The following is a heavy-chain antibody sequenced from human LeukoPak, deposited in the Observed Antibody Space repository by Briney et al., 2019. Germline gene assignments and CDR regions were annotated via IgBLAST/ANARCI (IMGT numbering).Heavy chain of an antibody. J-gene: IGHJ4*02. D-gene: IGHD4-17*01. CDR3: AKSDGDFVGDYFDY. CDR1: GFTFSTYG. CDR2: ISFDGKNK. Sequence: PGRSLRLSCAASGFTFSTYGMHWVRQAPGKGLEWVAIISFDGKNKHYADSMKGRFTISRDNSKNTLYLQMNSLRVEDTAVYYCAKSDGDFVGDYFDYWGQGTLVTVSS. V-gene: IGHV3-30*18.